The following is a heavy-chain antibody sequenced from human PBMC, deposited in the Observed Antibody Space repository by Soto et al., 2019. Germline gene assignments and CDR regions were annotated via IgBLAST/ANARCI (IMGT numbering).Heavy chain of an antibody. J-gene: IGHJ4*02. CDR1: GFTFSSYG. D-gene: IGHD3-22*01. Sequence: PGGSLRLSCAASGFTFSSYGMHWVRQAPGKGLEWVAVISYDGSNKYYADSVKGRFTISRDNSKNTLYLQMNSLRAEDTAVYYCAKGLYYDSSGYVGQPHGGFDYWGQGTLVTVSS. V-gene: IGHV3-30*18. CDR2: ISYDGSNK. CDR3: AKGLYYDSSGYVGQPHGGFDY.